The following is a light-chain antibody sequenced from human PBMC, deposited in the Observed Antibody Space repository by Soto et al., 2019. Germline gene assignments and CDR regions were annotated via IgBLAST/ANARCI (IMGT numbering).Light chain of an antibody. V-gene: IGKV1-33*01. Sequence: DIRMTQSPSSLSASLGDRVTITCQAILDISNSLNWYQQKPGKAPKLLIHNAVILETGVPSRISGSGSGRSFVFTISSLQAEDVATYFCQQYENLPITFGQGTRLEIK. CDR1: LDISNS. CDR3: QQYENLPIT. J-gene: IGKJ5*01. CDR2: NAV.